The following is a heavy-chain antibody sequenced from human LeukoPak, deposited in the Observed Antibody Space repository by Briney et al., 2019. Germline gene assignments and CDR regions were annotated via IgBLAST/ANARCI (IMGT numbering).Heavy chain of an antibody. Sequence: ASVKVSCKASGYTFTSYYMHWVRQAPGQGLEWMGIINPSGGSTSYAQKFQGRVTMTRDTSTSTVYMELSSLRSEDTAVYYCARVGSHTVPRNGWFDPWGQGTLVTVSS. D-gene: IGHD1-14*01. V-gene: IGHV1-46*01. CDR2: INPSGGST. CDR3: ARVGSHTVPRNGWFDP. CDR1: GYTFTSYY. J-gene: IGHJ5*02.